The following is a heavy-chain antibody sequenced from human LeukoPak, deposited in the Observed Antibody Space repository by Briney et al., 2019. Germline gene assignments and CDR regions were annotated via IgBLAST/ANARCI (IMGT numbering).Heavy chain of an antibody. CDR2: INPNSGGT. CDR3: ARGRSVNYYGQDY. J-gene: IGHJ4*02. Sequence: ASVKVSCKASGYTFTGDYMHWVRQAPGQGLEWMGWINPNSGGTNYAQKFQGRVTMTRDTSISTAYMELSRLRSDDTAVYYCARGRSVNYYGQDYWGQGTLVTVSS. D-gene: IGHD3-10*01. CDR1: GYTFTGDY. V-gene: IGHV1-2*02.